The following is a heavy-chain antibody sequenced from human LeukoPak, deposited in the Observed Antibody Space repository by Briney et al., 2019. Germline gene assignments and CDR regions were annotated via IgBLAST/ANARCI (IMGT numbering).Heavy chain of an antibody. V-gene: IGHV5-51*01. CDR2: IYPGDSDT. Sequence: GESLKISCKGSGYKFSSYWIGWVRQMPGKGLEWMGIIYPGDSDTRYSPSFQGQVTIPADKSISTAYLQWSSLKASDTAMYYCARRGLTAMTDYWGQGTLVTVSS. CDR1: GYKFSSYW. CDR3: ARRGLTAMTDY. D-gene: IGHD5-18*01. J-gene: IGHJ4*02.